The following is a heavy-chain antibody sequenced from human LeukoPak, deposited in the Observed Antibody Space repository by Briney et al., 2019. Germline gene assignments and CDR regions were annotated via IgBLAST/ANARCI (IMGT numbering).Heavy chain of an antibody. V-gene: IGHV4-39*01. CDR2: IYYSGTT. CDR1: GGSFSTYY. D-gene: IGHD3-22*01. J-gene: IGHJ4*02. CDR3: ASAYYYDSGGYSFDY. Sequence: PSETLSLTCTVSGGSFSTYYWGWIRQPPGKGLEWIGGIYYSGTTSYNPSLKSRVTISVDTSKNQFSLKLSSVTAADTAVYYCASAYYYDSGGYSFDYWGQGTLVTVSS.